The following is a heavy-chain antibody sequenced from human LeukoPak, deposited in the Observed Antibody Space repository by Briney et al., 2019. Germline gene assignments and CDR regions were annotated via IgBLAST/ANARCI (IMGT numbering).Heavy chain of an antibody. CDR1: GGTFRDSA. CDR2: IIPMFSTP. Sequence: ASVKVSCKASGGTFRDSAISWVRQAPGQGLEGMGVIIPMFSTPDYAQKFQGRVTITADASKSTVYMHLSSLESDDTAVYYCARDRDTGTWSTDAFDVWGQGTMVTVSS. J-gene: IGHJ3*01. D-gene: IGHD1-14*01. V-gene: IGHV1-69*13. CDR3: ARDRDTGTWSTDAFDV.